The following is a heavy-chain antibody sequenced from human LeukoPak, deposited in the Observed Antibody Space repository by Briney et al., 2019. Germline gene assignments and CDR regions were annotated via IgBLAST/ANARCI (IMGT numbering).Heavy chain of an antibody. V-gene: IGHV3-23*01. D-gene: IGHD6-6*01. Sequence: GGSLRLSCAASGFTFSSYAMSWVRQAPGKGLEWVSAISGSGGSTYYADSVKGRFTISRDNSKNSLYLQMNSLRAEDTAVYYCARGMGEQLAHSGFDYWGQGTLVTVSS. CDR3: ARGMGEQLAHSGFDY. CDR2: ISGSGGST. J-gene: IGHJ4*02. CDR1: GFTFSSYA.